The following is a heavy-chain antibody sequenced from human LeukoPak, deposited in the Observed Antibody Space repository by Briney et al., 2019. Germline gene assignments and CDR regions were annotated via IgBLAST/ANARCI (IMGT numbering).Heavy chain of an antibody. D-gene: IGHD6-19*01. J-gene: IGHJ6*02. V-gene: IGHV3-30*18. Sequence: PGGSLRLSCAASGLTFSSYGMHWVRQAPGKGLEWVAVISYDGSNKYYADSVKGRFTISRDNSKNTLYLQMNSLRAEDTAVYYCAKDRKYSSGWYPYYYYYGMDVWGQGTTVTVSS. CDR1: GLTFSSYG. CDR2: ISYDGSNK. CDR3: AKDRKYSSGWYPYYYYYGMDV.